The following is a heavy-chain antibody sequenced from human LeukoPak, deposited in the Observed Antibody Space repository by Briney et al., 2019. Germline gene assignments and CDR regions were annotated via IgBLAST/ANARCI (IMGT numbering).Heavy chain of an antibody. J-gene: IGHJ6*02. Sequence: ASVKVSCKASGYTFTNYYMHWVRQAPGQGLEWIGMINPTTKYAQRFQGRVSMTMDTSTSTVYMELSSLTSEDTAVYYCGRDLLSIAATGTFYYYGMDVWGQGTTVTVSS. CDR3: GRDLLSIAATGTFYYYGMDV. V-gene: IGHV1-46*01. D-gene: IGHD6-25*01. CDR1: GYTFTNYY. CDR2: INPTT.